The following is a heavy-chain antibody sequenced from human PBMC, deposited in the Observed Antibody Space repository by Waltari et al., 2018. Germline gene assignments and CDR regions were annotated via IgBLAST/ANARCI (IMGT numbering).Heavy chain of an antibody. V-gene: IGHV1-3*01. CDR2: INAGNGNT. Sequence: QVQLVQSGAEVKKPGASVKVSCKASGYTFTSYAMHWVRQAPGQRLEWMGWINAGNGNTKYSQKFQGRVTMTRDTSISTAYMELSRLRSDDTAVYYCARALTVIGCYWGQGTLVTVSS. CDR1: GYTFTSYA. J-gene: IGHJ4*02. CDR3: ARALTVIGCY. D-gene: IGHD4-17*01.